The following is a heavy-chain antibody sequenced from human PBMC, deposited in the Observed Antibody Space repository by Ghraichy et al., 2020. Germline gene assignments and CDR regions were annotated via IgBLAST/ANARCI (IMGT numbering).Heavy chain of an antibody. CDR2: IKGDGSEK. CDR3: ARGNWVAGGY. Sequence: GGSLRLSCAASGFTFTNFWMNWVRQAPGKGLEWVASIKGDGSEKYYVDSVKGRFTISRDNAKNSLYLQMNSLRVEDTAVYYCARGNWVAGGYWGQGTLVTVSS. V-gene: IGHV3-7*01. CDR1: GFTFTNFW. J-gene: IGHJ4*02. D-gene: IGHD6-19*01.